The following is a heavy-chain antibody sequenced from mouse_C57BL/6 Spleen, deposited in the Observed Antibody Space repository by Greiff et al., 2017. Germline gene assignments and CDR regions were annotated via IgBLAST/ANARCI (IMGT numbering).Heavy chain of an antibody. CDR2: IRNKANGYTT. CDR1: GFTFTDYY. Sequence: EVNLVESGGGLVQPGGSLSLSCAASGFTFTDYYMSWVRQPPGKALEWLGFIRNKANGYTTEYSASVKGRFTISRDNSQSILYLQMNALRAEDSATYYCARYYSGAMDYWGQGTSVTVSS. J-gene: IGHJ4*01. CDR3: ARYYSGAMDY. V-gene: IGHV7-3*01. D-gene: IGHD2-12*01.